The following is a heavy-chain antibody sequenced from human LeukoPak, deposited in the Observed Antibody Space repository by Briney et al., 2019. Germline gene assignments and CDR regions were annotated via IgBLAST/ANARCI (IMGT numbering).Heavy chain of an antibody. CDR1: GFTFSSYS. V-gene: IGHV3-48*04. CDR3: TTLHYYGMVV. J-gene: IGHJ6*02. CDR2: ISGSGSTI. Sequence: GGSLRLSCAASGFTFSSYSMNWVRQAPGEGLEWVSYISGSGSTIYYADSVKGRFTNSRDNAKNSLYLQMDSLSAEDTAVYYCTTLHYYGMVVWGPGTTVTVS.